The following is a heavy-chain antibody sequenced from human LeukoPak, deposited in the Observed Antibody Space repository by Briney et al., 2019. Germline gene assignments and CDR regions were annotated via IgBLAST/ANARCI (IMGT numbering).Heavy chain of an antibody. V-gene: IGHV4-39*01. J-gene: IGHJ4*02. CDR3: ARAKRGSFDY. Sequence: SETLSLTCTVSGGSISSYYWSWIRQPPGKGLEWIGSIYYSGSTYYNPSLKSRVTISVDTSKNQFSLKLSSVTAADTAVYYCARAKRGSFDYWGQGTLVTVSS. D-gene: IGHD3-10*01. CDR2: IYYSGST. CDR1: GGSISSYY.